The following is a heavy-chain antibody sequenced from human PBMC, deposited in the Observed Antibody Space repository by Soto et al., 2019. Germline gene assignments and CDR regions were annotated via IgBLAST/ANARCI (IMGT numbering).Heavy chain of an antibody. CDR1: GQSFTGYF. D-gene: IGHD5-18*01. J-gene: IGHJ5*02. CDR2: INPNSGDT. V-gene: IGHV1-2*02. CDR3: ARLRGYSYSA. Sequence: QGQLVQSGAEVKKPGASVKVSCKASGQSFTGYFMHWVRQAPGQGLERMGWINPNSGDTKYSERFEGRVTMTRDTAITTVYMEMSGLKSDDTAVYFCARLRGYSYSAWGQGTLVTVSS.